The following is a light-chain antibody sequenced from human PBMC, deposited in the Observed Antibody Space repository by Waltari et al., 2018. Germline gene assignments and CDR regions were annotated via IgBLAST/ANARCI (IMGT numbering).Light chain of an antibody. V-gene: IGKV3-20*01. J-gene: IGKJ1*01. CDR2: ATS. CDR3: QHYVRLPVT. CDR1: QSVGRS. Sequence: LSCRASQSVGRSLAWYQQKPGRAPRLLIYATSNRATGIPDRFSASGSGTDFSLTISRLEPEDFALYYCQHYVRLPVTFGQGTKVEVK.